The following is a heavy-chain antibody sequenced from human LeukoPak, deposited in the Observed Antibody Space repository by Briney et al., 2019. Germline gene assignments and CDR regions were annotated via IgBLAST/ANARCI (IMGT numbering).Heavy chain of an antibody. D-gene: IGHD2-15*01. CDR2: IRYDGSNK. Sequence: GGSLRLSCAASGFTFSSYGMHWVRQAPGKGLEWVAFIRYDGSNKYYADSVKGRFTISRGNSKNTLYLQMNSLRAEDTAVYYCASTSRHYCSGGSCLDYWGQGTLVTVSS. CDR1: GFTFSSYG. J-gene: IGHJ4*02. CDR3: ASTSRHYCSGGSCLDY. V-gene: IGHV3-30*02.